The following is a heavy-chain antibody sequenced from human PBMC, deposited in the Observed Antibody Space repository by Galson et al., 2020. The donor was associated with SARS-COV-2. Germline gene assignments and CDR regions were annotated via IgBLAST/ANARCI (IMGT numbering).Heavy chain of an antibody. CDR3: ARLHYGEYAPESFDI. J-gene: IGHJ3*02. CDR1: GTSISSGSYN. V-gene: IGHV4-30-2*01. D-gene: IGHD4-17*01. CDR2: ISHSGGN. Sequence: SETLSLTCAVSGTSISSGSYNWNRIRQPPGKGLEWIGYISHSGGNYYNPSLKSRVTISGDRSKNQFSLRLSSVTAAYTAVYYCARLHYGEYAPESFDIWGPGTRVTVAS.